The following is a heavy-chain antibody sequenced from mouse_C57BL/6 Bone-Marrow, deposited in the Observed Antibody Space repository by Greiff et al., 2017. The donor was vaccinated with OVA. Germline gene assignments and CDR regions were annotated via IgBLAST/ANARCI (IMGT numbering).Heavy chain of an antibody. CDR3: DGYYY. D-gene: IGHD2-3*01. J-gene: IGHJ2*01. Sequence: DVHLVESGAELVRPGASVKLSCTASGINIKDDYMHWVKQRPEQGLEWIGWIDPENGDTEYASKFQGKATITVDTSSNTAYLQLSSLTSEDTAVYYCDGYYYWGQGTTLTVSS. CDR2: IDPENGDT. V-gene: IGHV14-4*01. CDR1: GINIKDDY.